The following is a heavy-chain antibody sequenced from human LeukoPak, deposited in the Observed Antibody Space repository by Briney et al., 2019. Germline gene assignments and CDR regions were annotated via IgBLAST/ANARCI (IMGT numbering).Heavy chain of an antibody. J-gene: IGHJ6*02. V-gene: IGHV4-39*07. CDR2: IYYSGST. D-gene: IGHD5-18*01. CDR3: ARTPVTAWYYYYGMDV. CDR1: GGSISSSSYY. Sequence: SETLSLTCTVSGGSISSSSYYWGWIRQPPGKGLEWIGSIYYSGSTYYNPSLKSRVTISVDASKNQFSLKLSSVTAADTAVYYCARTPVTAWYYYYGMDVWGQGTTVTVSS.